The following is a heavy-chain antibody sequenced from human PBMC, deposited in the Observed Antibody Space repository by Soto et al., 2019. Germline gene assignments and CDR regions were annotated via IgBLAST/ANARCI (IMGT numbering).Heavy chain of an antibody. D-gene: IGHD2-15*01. J-gene: IGHJ4*02. CDR1: GFTFSSYA. CDR3: AKDICSGGSCYPGTFLY. CDR2: ISGSGGST. V-gene: IGHV3-23*01. Sequence: LRLSCAASGFTFSSYAMSWVRQAPGKGLEWVSAISGSGGSTYYADSVKGRFTISRDNSKNTLYLQMNSLRAEDTAVYYCAKDICSGGSCYPGTFLYWGQGTLVTVSS.